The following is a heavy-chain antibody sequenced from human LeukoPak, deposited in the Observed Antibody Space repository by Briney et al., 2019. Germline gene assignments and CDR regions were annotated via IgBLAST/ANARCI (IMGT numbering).Heavy chain of an antibody. J-gene: IGHJ4*02. D-gene: IGHD1-26*01. Sequence: GGSLRLSCAASGFTFSSYGMHWVRQAPGKGLEWVAVISYDGSNKYYADSVKDRFTISRDNSKNTLYLQMNSLRAEDTAVYFCARIVGHTRSEFWGQGTLVTVSS. CDR2: ISYDGSNK. V-gene: IGHV3-30*03. CDR3: ARIVGHTRSEF. CDR1: GFTFSSYG.